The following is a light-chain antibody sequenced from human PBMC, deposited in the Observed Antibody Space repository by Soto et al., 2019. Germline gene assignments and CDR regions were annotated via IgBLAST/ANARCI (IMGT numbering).Light chain of an antibody. CDR2: DVS. CDR1: SSDVGGYNY. Sequence: QSALTQPRSVSGSPGQSVTISCTGTSSDVGGYNYVSWYQQLPGKAPKLMIYDVSKRPSGVPDRFSGSKSGNTASLTISGLQAEDEADYYCCSYAGRSTWDVVFGGGTTVTVL. CDR3: CSYAGRSTWDVV. V-gene: IGLV2-11*01. J-gene: IGLJ2*01.